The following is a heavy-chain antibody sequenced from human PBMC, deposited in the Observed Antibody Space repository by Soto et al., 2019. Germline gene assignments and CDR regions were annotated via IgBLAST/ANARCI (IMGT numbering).Heavy chain of an antibody. CDR2: ISYDGSNK. D-gene: IGHD3-10*01. Sequence: PGGSLRLSCAASGFTFSSYGMHWVRQAPGKGLEWVSVISYDGSNKYYADSVKGRFTISRDNSKNTLYLQMNSLRAEDTAVYYCAKTLHYGSGTYLRFYGMDVWGQGTTVTVSS. CDR3: AKTLHYGSGTYLRFYGMDV. V-gene: IGHV3-30*18. CDR1: GFTFSSYG. J-gene: IGHJ6*02.